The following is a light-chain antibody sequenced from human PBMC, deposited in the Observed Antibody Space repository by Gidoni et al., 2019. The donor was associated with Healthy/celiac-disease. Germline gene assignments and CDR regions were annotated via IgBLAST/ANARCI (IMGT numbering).Light chain of an antibody. V-gene: IGKV4-1*01. CDR2: WAS. CDR3: QQYYSLWT. Sequence: DIVMTQSPDSLAVSLGERATINCKSSQSVLYSSNNKNYLAWYQQKPGQPPKLLIYWASTRESGVPDRFSGSGSGTDFTLTISSLQAEDVAVYYCQQYYSLWTFGQGTKVE. J-gene: IGKJ1*01. CDR1: QSVLYSSNNKNY.